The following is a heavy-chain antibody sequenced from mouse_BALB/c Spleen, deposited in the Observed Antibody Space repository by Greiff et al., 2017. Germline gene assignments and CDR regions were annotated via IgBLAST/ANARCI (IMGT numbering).Heavy chain of an antibody. CDR1: GYTFTSYW. J-gene: IGHJ2*01. Sequence: VQLQQSGAELAKPGASVKMSCKASGYTFTSYWMHWVKQRPGQGLEWIGYINPSTGYTEYNQKFKDKATLTADKSSSTAYMQLSSLTSEDSAVYYCARSAGRDYFDYGGQGTTLTVSS. CDR3: ARSAGRDYFDY. CDR2: INPSTGYT. D-gene: IGHD1-1*01. V-gene: IGHV1-7*01.